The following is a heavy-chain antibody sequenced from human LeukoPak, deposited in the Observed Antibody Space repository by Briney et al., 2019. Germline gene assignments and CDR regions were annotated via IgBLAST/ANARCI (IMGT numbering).Heavy chain of an antibody. CDR1: GYTFTSYG. CDR3: ARGITMVRGVITPFDY. V-gene: IGHV1-69*06. CDR2: IIPIFGTA. D-gene: IGHD3-10*01. J-gene: IGHJ4*02. Sequence: SVKVSCKASGYTFTSYGISWVRQAPGQGLEWMGGIIPIFGTANYAQKFQGRVTITADKSTSTAYMELSSLRSEDTAVYYCARGITMVRGVITPFDYWGQGTLVTVSS.